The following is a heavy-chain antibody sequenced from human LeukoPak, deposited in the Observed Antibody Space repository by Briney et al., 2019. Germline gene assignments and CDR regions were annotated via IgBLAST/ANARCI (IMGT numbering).Heavy chain of an antibody. CDR2: ISGSGGST. Sequence: GGSLRLSCAASGFTFSSYGMNWVRQAPGKGLEWVSGISGSGGSTYYADSVKGRFTISRDNSKNTLDLQMNSLRAEDTAVYYCAKDHLVTFGGVISCWGQGTLVTVSS. CDR1: GFTFSSYG. CDR3: AKDHLVTFGGVISC. V-gene: IGHV3-23*01. D-gene: IGHD3-16*02. J-gene: IGHJ4*02.